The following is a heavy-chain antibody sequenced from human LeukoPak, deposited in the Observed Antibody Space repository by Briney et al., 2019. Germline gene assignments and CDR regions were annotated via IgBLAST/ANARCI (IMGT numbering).Heavy chain of an antibody. CDR2: INPDSGGT. Sequence: PLASVKVSCKASGYTFTGYYMHWVRQAPGQGLEWMGWINPDSGGTNYAQKFQGRVTMTRDTSISTAYMELSRLRSDDTAVYYCARVRPRYSYGYSFDYWGQGTLVTVSS. V-gene: IGHV1-2*02. J-gene: IGHJ4*02. D-gene: IGHD5-18*01. CDR3: ARVRPRYSYGYSFDY. CDR1: GYTFTGYY.